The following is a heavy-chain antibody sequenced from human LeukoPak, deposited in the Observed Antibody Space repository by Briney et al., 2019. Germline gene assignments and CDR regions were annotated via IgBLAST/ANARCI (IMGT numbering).Heavy chain of an antibody. J-gene: IGHJ4*02. CDR1: GFTVSSHY. Sequence: PGGSLRLSCAASGFTVSSHYMSWVRQAPGKGLEWVSGFYSDGSTYYADSGKGRITISRDNSKNTLYLQMNSLRAEDTAVYYCARVGDYGSSPRSRFPTFDYWGQGTLVTVSS. CDR3: ARVGDYGSSPRSRFPTFDY. V-gene: IGHV3-66*01. CDR2: FYSDGST. D-gene: IGHD6-13*01.